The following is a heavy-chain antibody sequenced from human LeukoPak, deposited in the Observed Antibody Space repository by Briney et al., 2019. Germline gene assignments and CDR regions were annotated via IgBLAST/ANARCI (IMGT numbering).Heavy chain of an antibody. V-gene: IGHV3-21*01. CDR1: GFTFSSYE. J-gene: IGHJ4*02. CDR2: ITSSSSYI. CDR3: ARDAPGEEQPHY. D-gene: IGHD3-10*01. Sequence: GGSLRLSCAASGFTFSSYEMNWVRQAPGKGLEWVSSITSSSSYIYYADSVKGRFTISRDNAKNSLYLQMNSLRAEDTAVYYCARDAPGEEQPHYWGQGTLVTVSS.